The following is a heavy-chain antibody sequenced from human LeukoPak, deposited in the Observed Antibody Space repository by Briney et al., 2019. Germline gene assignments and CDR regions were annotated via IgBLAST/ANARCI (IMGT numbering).Heavy chain of an antibody. CDR1: GFTFSTYA. CDR2: ISYDGSSK. D-gene: IGHD3-22*01. Sequence: GRSLRLSCAASGFTFSTYAMHWVRQAPGKGLEWVAVISYDGSSKYYADSVKGRFTISRDNSKNTLYLQMNSLRAEDTAVYYCAKDSYYYDSSGYGVLDYWGQGTLVTVSS. V-gene: IGHV3-30*04. J-gene: IGHJ4*02. CDR3: AKDSYYYDSSGYGVLDY.